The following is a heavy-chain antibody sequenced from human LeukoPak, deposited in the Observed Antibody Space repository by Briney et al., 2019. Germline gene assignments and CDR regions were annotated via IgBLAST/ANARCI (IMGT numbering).Heavy chain of an antibody. CDR1: GFTFSSYS. CDR2: ISSSSSYI. V-gene: IGHV3-21*01. D-gene: IGHD3-22*01. J-gene: IGHJ5*02. Sequence: AGGSLRLSCAASGFTFSSYSMNWVRQAPGKGLEWVSSISSSSSYIYYADSVKGRFTISRDNAKNSLYLQMNSLRAEDTAVYYCARDRRYYDKGRGYLNWFDPWGQGTLVTVSS. CDR3: ARDRRYYDKGRGYLNWFDP.